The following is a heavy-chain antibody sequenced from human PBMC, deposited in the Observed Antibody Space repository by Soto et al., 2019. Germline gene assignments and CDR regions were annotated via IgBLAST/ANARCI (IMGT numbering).Heavy chain of an antibody. V-gene: IGHV3-43*01. CDR3: AKEAAAGIDY. CDR2: ISWDGGST. J-gene: IGHJ4*02. Sequence: GSLRLSCAASGFTFDDYTMHWVRQAPGKGLEWVSLISWDGGSTYYADSVRGRFTISRDNSKNSLYLQMNSLRTEDTALYYCAKEAAAGIDYWGQGTLLTVSS. CDR1: GFTFDDYT. D-gene: IGHD6-13*01.